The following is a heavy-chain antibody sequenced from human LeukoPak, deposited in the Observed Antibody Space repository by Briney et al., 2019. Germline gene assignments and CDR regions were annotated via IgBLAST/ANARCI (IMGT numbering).Heavy chain of an antibody. D-gene: IGHD3-22*01. V-gene: IGHV1-8*01. Sequence: ASVKVSCKASGYTLTSYDITWVRQATGQGLEWMGWMNPNNGDTGYAQKFRGRVTMTRDTSISTAYMELSSLRSDDTAVYYCARGLMDYDSSDFAFSYYWGQGTLVTVSS. J-gene: IGHJ4*02. CDR1: GYTLTSYD. CDR2: MNPNNGDT. CDR3: ARGLMDYDSSDFAFSYY.